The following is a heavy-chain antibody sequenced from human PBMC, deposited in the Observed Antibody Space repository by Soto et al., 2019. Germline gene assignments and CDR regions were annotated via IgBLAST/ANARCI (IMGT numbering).Heavy chain of an antibody. CDR3: ATLHLGELSLHRSDY. Sequence: QVQLVQSGAEVKKPGSSVKVSCKASGGTFSSYTISWVRQAPGQGLEWMGRIIPILGIANYAQKFQGRVTIPADKSTSTAYMELSSLRSEDTAVYYCATLHLGELSLHRSDYWGQGTLVTVSS. CDR2: IIPILGIA. J-gene: IGHJ4*02. V-gene: IGHV1-69*02. D-gene: IGHD3-16*02. CDR1: GGTFSSYT.